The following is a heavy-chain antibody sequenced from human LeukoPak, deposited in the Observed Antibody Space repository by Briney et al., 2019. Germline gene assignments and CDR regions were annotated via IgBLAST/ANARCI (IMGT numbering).Heavy chain of an antibody. J-gene: IGHJ5*02. CDR3: AREDHYGSGSYPEYNWFDP. CDR1: GFTFSDYY. V-gene: IGHV3-11*01. Sequence: GGSLRLSCVASGFTFSDYYMSWIRQAPGKGLEWVSFISSSGQTIYYADSVKGRFTISRDNAKNSLFLQMNSLRAEDTAVYYCAREDHYGSGSYPEYNWFDPWGQGTLVTVSS. D-gene: IGHD3-10*01. CDR2: ISSSGQTI.